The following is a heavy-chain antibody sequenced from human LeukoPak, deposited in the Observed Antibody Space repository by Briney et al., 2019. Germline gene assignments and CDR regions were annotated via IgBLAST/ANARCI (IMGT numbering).Heavy chain of an antibody. CDR3: ARDPRLLWFGESSFDY. V-gene: IGHV3-21*01. Sequence: PGGSLRLSCAASGFNFRTYSLNWVRQAPGKGLEWVSSISSSGDYKYYAESMKGRFTISRDNAKNSLYLQMNSLRAEDTAVYYCARDPRLLWFGESSFDYWGQGTLVTVSS. J-gene: IGHJ4*02. CDR2: ISSSGDYK. CDR1: GFNFRTYS. D-gene: IGHD3-10*01.